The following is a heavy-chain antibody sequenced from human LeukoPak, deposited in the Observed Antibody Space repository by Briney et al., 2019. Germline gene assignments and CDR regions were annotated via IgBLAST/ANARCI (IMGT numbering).Heavy chain of an antibody. CDR1: GGSISNYY. D-gene: IGHD3-3*01. V-gene: IGHV4-4*07. CDR3: ARETIFGVEFDY. J-gene: IGHJ4*02. CDR2: IYTSGST. Sequence: SETLSLTCTVSGGSISNYYWSWIRQPAGKGLEWIGRIYTSGSTNYNPSLKSQATMSVDTSKNQFSLKLSSVTAADTAVYYCARETIFGVEFDYWGQGTLVTVSS.